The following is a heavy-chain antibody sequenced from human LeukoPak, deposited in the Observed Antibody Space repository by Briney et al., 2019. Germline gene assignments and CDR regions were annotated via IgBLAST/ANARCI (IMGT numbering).Heavy chain of an antibody. CDR3: ARAHYDFWSGYPTPFDY. D-gene: IGHD3-3*01. V-gene: IGHV3-33*01. Sequence: PGRSLRLSCAASGFTFSSYGMHWVRQAPGKGLEWVAVIWYDGSNKYYADSVKGRFTISRDNSKNTLYLQMNSLRAEDTAVYYCARAHYDFWSGYPTPFDYWGQGTLVTVSS. J-gene: IGHJ4*02. CDR2: IWYDGSNK. CDR1: GFTFSSYG.